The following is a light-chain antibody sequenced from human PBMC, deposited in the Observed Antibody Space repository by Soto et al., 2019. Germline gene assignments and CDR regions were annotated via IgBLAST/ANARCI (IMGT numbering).Light chain of an antibody. CDR1: QGISSY. Sequence: NHFSPSPSFLSASVREKNTNTFPGLQGISSYLAWYQQKPGKAPKLLIYAASTLQSGVPSRFSGSGSGTEFTLTISSLQPEDFATYYCQQLNSYLLLTFGGGTKVDIK. CDR2: AAS. J-gene: IGKJ4*01. CDR3: QQLNSYLLLT. V-gene: IGKV1-9*01.